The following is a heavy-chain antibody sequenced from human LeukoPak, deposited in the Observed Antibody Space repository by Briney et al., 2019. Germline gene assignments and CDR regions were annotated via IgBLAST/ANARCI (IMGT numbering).Heavy chain of an antibody. Sequence: GGSLRVSCAGSGFTFSNSAIHWVRLAPGKGLEWVAFISHDGSNKYFSDSVDGRFTVSRLNSQNTAYLQMNNLRPEDTATYYCASEDVDTGDFWGQGTLVTVSS. CDR1: GFTFSNSA. J-gene: IGHJ4*02. CDR2: ISHDGSNK. CDR3: ASEDVDTGDF. V-gene: IGHV3-30*04. D-gene: IGHD3-10*02.